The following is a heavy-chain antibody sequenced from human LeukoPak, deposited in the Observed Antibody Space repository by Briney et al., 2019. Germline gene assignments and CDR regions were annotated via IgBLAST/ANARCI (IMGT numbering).Heavy chain of an antibody. D-gene: IGHD6-6*01. CDR1: GFTFSTYS. CDR3: ARDPQYSSSHDY. CDR2: ISSSSSYI. Sequence: PGGSLRLSCAASGFTFSTYSMNWVRQAPGKGLEWVSSISSSSSYIYYADSVKGRFTISRDNAKNSLYLQMNSLRAEDTAVYYCARDPQYSSSHDYWGQGTLVTVSS. V-gene: IGHV3-21*01. J-gene: IGHJ4*02.